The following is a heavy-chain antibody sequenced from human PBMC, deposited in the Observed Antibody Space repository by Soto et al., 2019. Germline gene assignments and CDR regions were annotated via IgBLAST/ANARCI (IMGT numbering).Heavy chain of an antibody. Sequence: QVQLVKSGAEVKKPGSSVKVSCKTSGVSFNNNGIGWVRQAPGHGLEWMGGVSPPFRTSNYARKFQGRISITADASTGTVNRELSSLTSEDTAQYYCARVLYYGSGSYSPYGMDVWGQGTTVTVSS. J-gene: IGHJ6*02. CDR1: GVSFNNNG. CDR2: VSPPFRTS. V-gene: IGHV1-69*01. CDR3: ARVLYYGSGSYSPYGMDV. D-gene: IGHD3-10*01.